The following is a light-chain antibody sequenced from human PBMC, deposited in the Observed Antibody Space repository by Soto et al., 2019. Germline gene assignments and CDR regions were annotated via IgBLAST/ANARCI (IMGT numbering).Light chain of an antibody. J-gene: IGLJ3*02. V-gene: IGLV2-14*03. CDR2: DVT. Sequence: QSALTQPASASGSPGQSITISCTGTSSDVGGYNYVSWYQHHPGKAPKVMIYDVTSRPSGVSNRFSGSKSGNTASLTISGLQAEDEADYYCSSYTSISTWVFGGGTKLTVL. CDR3: SSYTSISTWV. CDR1: SSDVGGYNY.